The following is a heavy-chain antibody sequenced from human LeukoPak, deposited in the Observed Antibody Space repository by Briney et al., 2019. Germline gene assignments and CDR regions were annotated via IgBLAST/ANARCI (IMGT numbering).Heavy chain of an antibody. Sequence: PGGSLRLSCAASGFTFSSYWMSWVRQAPGKGLEWVANIKQDGSEKYYVDSVKGRFTISRDNAKNSLYLQMNSLRAEDTAVYYCARDRPYYDFWSVNYGMDVWGQGTTVTVSS. CDR3: ARDRPYYDFWSVNYGMDV. CDR1: GFTFSSYW. V-gene: IGHV3-7*01. CDR2: IKQDGSEK. D-gene: IGHD3-3*01. J-gene: IGHJ6*02.